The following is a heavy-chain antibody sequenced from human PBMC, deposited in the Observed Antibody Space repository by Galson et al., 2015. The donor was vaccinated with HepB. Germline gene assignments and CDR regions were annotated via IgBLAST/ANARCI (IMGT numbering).Heavy chain of an antibody. D-gene: IGHD5-24*01. CDR2: IYSGGST. J-gene: IGHJ4*02. Sequence: SLRLSCAASGFTVSSNYMSWVRQAPGKGLEWVSVIYSGGSTYYADSVKGRFTISRDNSKNTLYLQMNSLRAEDTAVYYCARGVEMATGNFDYWGQGTLVTVSS. V-gene: IGHV3-66*01. CDR3: ARGVEMATGNFDY. CDR1: GFTVSSNY.